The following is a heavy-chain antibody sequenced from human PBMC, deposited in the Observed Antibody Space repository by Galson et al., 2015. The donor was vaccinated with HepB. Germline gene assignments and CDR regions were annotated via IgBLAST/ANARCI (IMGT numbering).Heavy chain of an antibody. J-gene: IGHJ3*02. V-gene: IGHV1-69*04. CDR3: ARDLQQLVLAGINDAFDI. D-gene: IGHD6-13*01. CDR1: GGTFSSYT. Sequence: SVKVSCKASGGTFSSYTISWVRQAPGQGLEWMGRIIPILGIANYAQKFQGRVTITADKSTSTAYMELSSLRSEDTAVYYCARDLQQLVLAGINDAFDIWGQGTMVTVSS. CDR2: IIPILGIA.